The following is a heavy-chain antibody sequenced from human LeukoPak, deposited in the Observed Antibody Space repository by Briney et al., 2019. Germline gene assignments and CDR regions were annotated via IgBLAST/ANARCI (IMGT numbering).Heavy chain of an antibody. CDR1: GGSISSGGYY. J-gene: IGHJ4*02. CDR3: ARGADSSGYYSIFYFDY. D-gene: IGHD3-22*01. Sequence: SQTLSLTCTVSGGSISSGGYYWSWIRQHPGKGLEWIGYIYYSGSTYYNPSLKSRVTISVDTSKNQFSLKLSSVTAADTAVYYCARGADSSGYYSIFYFDYWGQGTLVTVSS. CDR2: IYYSGST. V-gene: IGHV4-31*03.